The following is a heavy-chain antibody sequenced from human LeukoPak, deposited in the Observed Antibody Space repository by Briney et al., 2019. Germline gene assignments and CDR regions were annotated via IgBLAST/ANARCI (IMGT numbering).Heavy chain of an antibody. CDR2: INPSGGST. V-gene: IGHV1-46*01. J-gene: IGHJ3*02. D-gene: IGHD6-13*01. CDR3: AREMPAADGSDAFDI. Sequence: ASVKVSCKASGYTFTSYYMHWVRQAPGQGLEWMGIINPSGGSTSYAQKFQGRVTMTRDTSTSTVYMELSSLRSEDTAMYYCAREMPAADGSDAFDIWGQGTMVTVSS. CDR1: GYTFTSYY.